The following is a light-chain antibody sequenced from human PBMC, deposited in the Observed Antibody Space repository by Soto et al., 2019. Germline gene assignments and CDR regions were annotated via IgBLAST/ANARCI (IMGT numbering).Light chain of an antibody. CDR3: QSYDSSLRGYG. V-gene: IGLV1-40*01. CDR1: SSNIGAGYD. J-gene: IGLJ1*01. Sequence: QSVLTQPPSVSGAPGQRVTISCTGSSSNIGAGYDVHWYQQLPGTAPKLLIYGNSNRPSGVPDRFSGSKSGTSASLAITGLQAEDEADYYCQSYDSSLRGYGFGTGTKVTV. CDR2: GNS.